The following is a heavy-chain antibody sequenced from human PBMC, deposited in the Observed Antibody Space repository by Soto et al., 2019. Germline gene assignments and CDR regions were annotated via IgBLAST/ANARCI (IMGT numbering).Heavy chain of an antibody. V-gene: IGHV6-1*01. CDR2: TYYRSKWYY. D-gene: IGHD1-26*01. J-gene: IGHJ4*01. CDR3: ARGEQYSGRIFDY. CDR1: GDSVSSNSAG. Sequence: HTLSLTCAITGDSVSSNSAGWSWVRQSPSRGLEWLGRTYYRSKWYYEYAVSVRGRITTNPDTSKNQYSLQLNSVTPEDTAVYFCARGEQYSGRIFDYWGQGTLVTVSS.